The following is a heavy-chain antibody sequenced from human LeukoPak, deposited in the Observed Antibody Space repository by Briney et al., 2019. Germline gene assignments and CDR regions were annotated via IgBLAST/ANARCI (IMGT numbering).Heavy chain of an antibody. V-gene: IGHV1-46*01. D-gene: IGHD4-17*01. CDR3: ARGTGLGGDYVSN. CDR1: GYTFITYY. Sequence: GASVKVSCKASGYTFITYYMHWVRQAPGQGLEWMGVINPSGGTTSYAQKFQARVTMTGDTSTSTVYMELSSLRSEDTAVYYCARGTGLGGDYVSNWGQGTLVTVSP. J-gene: IGHJ4*02. CDR2: INPSGGTT.